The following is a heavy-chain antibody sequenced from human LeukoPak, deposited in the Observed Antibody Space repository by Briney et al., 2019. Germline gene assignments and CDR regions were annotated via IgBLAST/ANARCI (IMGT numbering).Heavy chain of an antibody. CDR1: GFTFSSYG. Sequence: GSLRLSCAASGFTFSSYGMHWVRPAPGKGLEWVAVISYDGSNKYYADSVKGRFTISRDNSKNTLYLQMNSLRAEDTAVYYCAIGYGVFDYWGQGTLVTVSS. CDR3: AIGYGVFDY. D-gene: IGHD2-8*01. J-gene: IGHJ4*02. V-gene: IGHV3-30*03. CDR2: ISYDGSNK.